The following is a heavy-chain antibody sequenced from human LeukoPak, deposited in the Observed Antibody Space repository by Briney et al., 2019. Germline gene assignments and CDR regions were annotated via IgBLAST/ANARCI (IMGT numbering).Heavy chain of an antibody. J-gene: IGHJ6*03. Sequence: PSETLSLTCTVSGYSISSGYYWGWIRQPPGEGLEWIGIIYHGGSTHYNPSLKSRVTISVDTSKNQFSLKLSSVTAADTAVYYCARKGTGTHIVVVTARLYYYYMDVWGKGTTVTISS. V-gene: IGHV4-38-2*02. D-gene: IGHD2-21*02. CDR1: GYSISSGYY. CDR3: ARKGTGTHIVVVTARLYYYYMDV. CDR2: IYHGGST.